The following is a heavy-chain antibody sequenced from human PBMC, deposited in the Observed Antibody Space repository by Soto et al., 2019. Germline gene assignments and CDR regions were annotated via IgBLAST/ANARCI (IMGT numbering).Heavy chain of an antibody. CDR3: ARELAVAGTSWFDP. D-gene: IGHD6-19*01. CDR1: GFTFSSYS. J-gene: IGHJ5*02. Sequence: GGSLRLSCAASGFTFSSYSMNWVRQAPGKGLEWVSSISSSSSYIYYADSVKGRFTISRDNAKDSLYLQMNSLRAEDTAVYYCARELAVAGTSWFDPWGQGTLVTVSS. V-gene: IGHV3-21*01. CDR2: ISSSSSYI.